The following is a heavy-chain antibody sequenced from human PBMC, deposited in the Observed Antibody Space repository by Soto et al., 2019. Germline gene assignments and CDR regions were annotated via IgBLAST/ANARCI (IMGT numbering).Heavy chain of an antibody. Sequence: QVQLQESGPGLVKPSETLSLTCSVSGGSVSSATYYWNWIRQPPGKGLEWIGYIFHSGTTNYSPSLESRVTMSXXTXKXXFSLKLTSVTAADTAVYYCATLTNPGRSFYYGMDVWGQGTTVTVSS. J-gene: IGHJ6*02. CDR3: ATLTNPGRSFYYGMDV. CDR1: GGSVSSATYY. V-gene: IGHV4-61*01. CDR2: IFHSGTT. D-gene: IGHD2-15*01.